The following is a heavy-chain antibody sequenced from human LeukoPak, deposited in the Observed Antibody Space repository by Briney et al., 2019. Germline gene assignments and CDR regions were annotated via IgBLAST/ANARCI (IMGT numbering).Heavy chain of an antibody. D-gene: IGHD6-19*01. J-gene: IGHJ4*02. Sequence: PGGSLRLSRAASGFTFSSYSMNWVRQAPGKGLEWVSSISSSSSYIYYADSVKGRFTISRDNAKNSLYLQMNSLRADDTAVYYCARTVAGYFDYWGQGTLVTVSS. CDR2: ISSSSSYI. V-gene: IGHV3-21*01. CDR1: GFTFSSYS. CDR3: ARTVAGYFDY.